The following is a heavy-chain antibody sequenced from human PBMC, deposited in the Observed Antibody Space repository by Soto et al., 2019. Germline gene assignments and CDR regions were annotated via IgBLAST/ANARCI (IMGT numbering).Heavy chain of an antibody. CDR3: ARIVVVPAAIEPPGNYYYYMDV. D-gene: IGHD2-2*02. Sequence: SGPTLVKPTQTLTLTCTFSGFSLSTSGMCVSWIRQPPGKALEWLARIDWDDDKYYSTSLKTRLTISKDTSKNQVVLKMTNMDPVDTATYYCARIVVVPAAIEPPGNYYYYMDVWGKGTTVTVSS. V-gene: IGHV2-70*11. CDR1: GFSLSTSGMC. J-gene: IGHJ6*03. CDR2: IDWDDDK.